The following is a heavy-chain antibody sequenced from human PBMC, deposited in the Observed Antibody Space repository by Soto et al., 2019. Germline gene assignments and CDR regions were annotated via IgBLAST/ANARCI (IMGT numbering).Heavy chain of an antibody. D-gene: IGHD1-26*01. V-gene: IGHV1-69*06. CDR2: IIPIFGTA. J-gene: IGHJ4*02. Sequence: ASVKVSCKASGGTFSSYAISWVRQAPGQGLEWMGGIIPIFGTANYAQKFQGRVTITANKSTSTAYMELSSLRSEDTAVYYCARPCHPYIVGAMGDYWGQGTLVTVSS. CDR1: GGTFSSYA. CDR3: ARPCHPYIVGAMGDY.